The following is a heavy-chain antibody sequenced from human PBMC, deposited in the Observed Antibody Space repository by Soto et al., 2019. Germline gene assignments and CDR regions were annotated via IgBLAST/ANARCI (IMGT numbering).Heavy chain of an antibody. CDR2: ISGSSSTI. J-gene: IGHJ6*02. Sequence: GGSLRLSCAASGFTFSSYSMNWVRQAPGKGLEWVSYISGSSSTIYYADSVKGRFTISRDNAKNSLYLQMNSLRDEDTAVYYCARGGHYYGSGSSRGMDVWGQGTTVTVSS. CDR3: ARGGHYYGSGSSRGMDV. V-gene: IGHV3-48*02. D-gene: IGHD3-10*01. CDR1: GFTFSSYS.